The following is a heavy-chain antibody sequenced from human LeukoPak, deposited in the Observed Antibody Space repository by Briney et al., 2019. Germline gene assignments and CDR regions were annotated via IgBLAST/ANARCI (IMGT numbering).Heavy chain of an antibody. CDR1: GFTFSSYA. D-gene: IGHD4-23*01. CDR2: ISYDGSNK. V-gene: IGHV3-30*01. Sequence: GGSLRLSCAASGFTFSSYAMHWVRQAPGKGLEWVADISYDGSNKYYADSVKGRFTISRDNSKNTLYLQMNSLRAEDTAVYYCARDRFDGNSYFDYWGRGTLVTVSS. CDR3: ARDRFDGNSYFDY. J-gene: IGHJ4*02.